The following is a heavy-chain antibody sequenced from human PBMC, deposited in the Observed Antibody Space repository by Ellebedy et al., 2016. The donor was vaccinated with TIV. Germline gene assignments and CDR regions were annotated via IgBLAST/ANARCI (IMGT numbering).Heavy chain of an antibody. CDR3: ARTVSYSSGWYGY. J-gene: IGHJ4*02. Sequence: AASVKVSCKASGGTFSNYVISWVRPAPGQGLEWMGRIIPILGIANYAQKFQGSVTITADKSTSTAYMELSSLRTEDTAVFYCARTVSYSSGWYGYWGQGTLVTVSS. CDR2: IIPILGIA. V-gene: IGHV1-69*04. CDR1: GGTFSNYV. D-gene: IGHD6-19*01.